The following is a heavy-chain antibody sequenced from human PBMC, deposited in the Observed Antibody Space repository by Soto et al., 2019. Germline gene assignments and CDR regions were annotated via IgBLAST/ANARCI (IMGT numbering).Heavy chain of an antibody. CDR3: HTMIVVVTEKYFDF. CDR1: GYTFTSYY. CDR2: INPSGGST. Sequence: ASVKVSCKASGYTFTSYYMHCVRLAPGQGLEWMGIINPSGGSTSYAQKFQGRVTMTRDTSTSTVYMELSSLRSEDTAVYYCHTMIVVVTEKYFDFWGQGTLVTVSS. D-gene: IGHD3-22*01. V-gene: IGHV1-46*01. J-gene: IGHJ4*02.